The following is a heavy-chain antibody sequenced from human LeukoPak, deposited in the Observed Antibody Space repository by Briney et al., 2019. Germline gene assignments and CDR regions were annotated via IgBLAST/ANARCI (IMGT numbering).Heavy chain of an antibody. CDR2: IYTSGST. V-gene: IGHV4-61*02. J-gene: IGHJ4*02. D-gene: IGHD6-19*01. CDR1: GGSISSGSYY. CDR3: ARDGGQWLGNFDC. Sequence: SETLSLTCTVSGGSISSGSYYWSWIRQPAGTGLEWIGRIYTSGSTNYNPSLKSRVTISADTSKNQFSLKLSSVTAADTAVYYCARDGGQWLGNFDCWGQGTLVTVSS.